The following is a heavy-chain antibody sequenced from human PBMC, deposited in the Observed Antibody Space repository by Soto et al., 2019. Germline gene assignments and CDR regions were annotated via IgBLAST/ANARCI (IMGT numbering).Heavy chain of an antibody. CDR2: IIPIFGTA. Sequence: SVKVSCKASGGTFSSYAISWVRQAPGQGLEWMGGIIPIFGTANYAQKFQGRVTITADKSTSTAYMELSSLRSEDTAVYYCARDSIPRGPTIFGGVRNGMDVWGQGTTVTVSS. D-gene: IGHD3-3*01. CDR3: ARDSIPRGPTIFGGVRNGMDV. CDR1: GGTFSSYA. V-gene: IGHV1-69*06. J-gene: IGHJ6*02.